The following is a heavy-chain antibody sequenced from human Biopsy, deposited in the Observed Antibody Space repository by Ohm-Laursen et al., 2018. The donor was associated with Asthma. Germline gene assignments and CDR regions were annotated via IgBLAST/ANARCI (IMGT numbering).Heavy chain of an antibody. CDR2: IFYSGST. J-gene: IGHJ2*01. D-gene: IGHD2-15*01. Sequence: SDTLSLTCTASGGSVSSGSYYWSWIRQPPGKGLAWVSYIFYSGSTDYNPSLKSRLTISMDTSKNQFSLKLSSVTAADTAVYYCARVPTTLRYFDLWGRGTLVTVSS. CDR3: ARVPTTLRYFDL. V-gene: IGHV4-61*01. CDR1: GGSVSSGSYY.